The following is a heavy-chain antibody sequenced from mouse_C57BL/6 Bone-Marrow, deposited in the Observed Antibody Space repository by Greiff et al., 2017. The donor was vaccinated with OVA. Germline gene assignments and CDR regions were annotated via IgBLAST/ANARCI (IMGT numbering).Heavy chain of an antibody. CDR3: TREFITTVVDGDY. V-gene: IGHV5-9-1*02. J-gene: IGHJ4*01. CDR1: GFPFSSYA. CDR2: ISSGGDYI. Sequence: EVKLVESGEGLVKPGGSLKLSCAASGFPFSSYAMSWVRQTPEKRLEWVAYISSGGDYIYYADTVKGRFTISRDNARNTLYLQMSSLKSEDTAMYYCTREFITTVVDGDYWGQGTSVTVSS. D-gene: IGHD1-1*01.